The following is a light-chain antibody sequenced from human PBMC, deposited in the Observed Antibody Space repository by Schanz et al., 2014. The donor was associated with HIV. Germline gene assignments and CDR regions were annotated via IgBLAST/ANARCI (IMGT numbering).Light chain of an antibody. CDR3: CSFAGADSLFV. V-gene: IGLV2-14*03. CDR1: SSDVGGYNY. Sequence: QSALTQPPSASGSPGQSITISCTGTSSDVGGYNYASWYQHHPGKAPKLMIYDVNNRPSGASNRFSGAKSGNTASLTISGLQAEDEADYYCCSFAGADSLFVFGIGTKLTVL. CDR2: DVN. J-gene: IGLJ1*01.